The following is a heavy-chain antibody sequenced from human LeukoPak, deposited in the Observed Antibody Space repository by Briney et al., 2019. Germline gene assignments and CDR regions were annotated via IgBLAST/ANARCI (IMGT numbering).Heavy chain of an antibody. J-gene: IGHJ5*02. CDR2: ISGHHGQT. Sequence: ASVKVSCKAAGYTFSDYGIRWVRRAPGQGLEWVGWISGHHGQTNYAQKFQARVTMTTDTSTRTAYLELRNLRSDDTAIYYCAGARVVPEQTWLDPWGQGTLVTVSS. V-gene: IGHV1-18*01. D-gene: IGHD2-2*01. CDR3: AGARVVPEQTWLDP. CDR1: GYTFSDYG.